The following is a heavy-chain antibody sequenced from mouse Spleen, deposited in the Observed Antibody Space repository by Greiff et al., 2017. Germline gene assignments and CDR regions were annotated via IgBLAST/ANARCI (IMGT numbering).Heavy chain of an antibody. CDR1: GYTFTDYN. J-gene: IGHJ3*01. D-gene: IGHD1-1*01. Sequence: VQLKQSGPELVKPGASVKIPCKASGYTFTDYNMDWVKQSHGKSLEWIGDINPNNGGTIYNQKFKGKATLTVDKSSSTAYMELRSLTSEDTAVYYCARGPPYYGSSWFAYWGQGTLVTVSA. V-gene: IGHV1-18*01. CDR3: ARGPPYYGSSWFAY. CDR2: INPNNGGT.